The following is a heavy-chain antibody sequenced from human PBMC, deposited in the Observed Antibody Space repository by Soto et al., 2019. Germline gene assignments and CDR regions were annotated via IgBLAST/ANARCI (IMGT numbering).Heavy chain of an antibody. Sequence: QVQLVESGGGLVQPGGSLRLSCAASGFPFGDYEMSWIRQAAGKGPEWVSLLSRSGNTIYYADSGKGRSSISRDNAENALYLQMESLRVEDTATYFWARSSGWYEEDAVYMWCQGTMVTVSA. CDR3: ARSSGWYEEDAVYM. D-gene: IGHD6-19*01. V-gene: IGHV3-11*01. CDR2: LSRSGNTI. J-gene: IGHJ3*02. CDR1: GFPFGDYE.